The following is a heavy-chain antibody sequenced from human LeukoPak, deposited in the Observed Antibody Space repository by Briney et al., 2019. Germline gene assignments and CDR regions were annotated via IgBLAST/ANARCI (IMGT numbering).Heavy chain of an antibody. D-gene: IGHD3-22*01. V-gene: IGHV3-21*01. CDR2: ISSSSSYI. CDR3: ARGCYYDSSGYLDWFDP. CDR1: GFTFSSYS. Sequence: GSLRLSCAASGFTFSSYSMNWVRQAPGKGLEWVSSISSSSSYIYYADSVKGRFTISRDNAMNSLYLQMNSLRAEDTAVYYCARGCYYDSSGYLDWFDPWGQGTLVTVSS. J-gene: IGHJ5*02.